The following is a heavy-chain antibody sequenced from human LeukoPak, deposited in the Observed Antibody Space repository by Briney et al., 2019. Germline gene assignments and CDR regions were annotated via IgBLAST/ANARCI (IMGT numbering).Heavy chain of an antibody. CDR1: GGSFSGYY. Sequence: SETLSLTCVVYGGSFSGYYWSWIRQPPGKGLEWIGEINQSGRTNYNPSLKSRVTISVDTSKNQFSLKLNSVTAADTAVYYCATYSGSYFVDHWGQGTLVTVSS. V-gene: IGHV4-34*01. D-gene: IGHD1-26*01. CDR3: ATYSGSYFVDH. CDR2: INQSGRT. J-gene: IGHJ4*02.